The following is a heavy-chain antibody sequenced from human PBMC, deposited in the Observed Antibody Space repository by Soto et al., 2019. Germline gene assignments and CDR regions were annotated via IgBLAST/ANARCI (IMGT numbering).Heavy chain of an antibody. CDR3: ARHPVRRITIFGVVDYYYGMDV. V-gene: IGHV4-31*03. D-gene: IGHD3-3*01. CDR2: IYYSGST. Sequence: QVQLQESGPGLVKPSQTLSLTCTVSGGSISSGGYYWSWIRQHPGKGLEWIGYIYYSGSTYYNPSPKSRVTISVDTSKNQFSLKLSSVTAADTAVYYCARHPVRRITIFGVVDYYYGMDVWGQGTTVTVSS. CDR1: GGSISSGGYY. J-gene: IGHJ6*02.